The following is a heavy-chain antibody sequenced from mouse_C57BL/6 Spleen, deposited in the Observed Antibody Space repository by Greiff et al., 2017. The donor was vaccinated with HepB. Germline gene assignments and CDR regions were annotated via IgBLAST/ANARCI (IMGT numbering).Heavy chain of an antibody. CDR1: GYSITSGYY. D-gene: IGHD2-1*01. CDR2: ISYDGSN. V-gene: IGHV3-6*01. CDR3: ARGGGNFYAMDY. J-gene: IGHJ4*01. Sequence: ESGPGLVKPSQSLSLTCSVTGYSITSGYYWNWIRQFPGNKLEWMGYISYDGSNNYNPSLKNRISITRDTSKNQFFLKLNSGTTEDTATYYCARGGGNFYAMDYWGQGTSVTVSS.